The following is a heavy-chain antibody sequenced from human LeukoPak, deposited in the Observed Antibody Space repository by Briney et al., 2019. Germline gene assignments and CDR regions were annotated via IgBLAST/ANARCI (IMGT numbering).Heavy chain of an antibody. CDR2: I. J-gene: IGHJ4*02. V-gene: IGHV3-23*01. CDR3: ARDVALYAGYFDY. Sequence: PGGSLRLSCAASGFTFSSYAMSWVRQAPGKGLEWVSVIKGRFTISRDNSKNTLYLQMNSLRAEDTAVYYCARDVALYAGYFDYWGQGTLVTVSS. D-gene: IGHD2-21*01. CDR1: GFTFSSYA.